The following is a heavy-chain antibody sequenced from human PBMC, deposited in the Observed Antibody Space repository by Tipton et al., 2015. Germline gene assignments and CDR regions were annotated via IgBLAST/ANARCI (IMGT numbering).Heavy chain of an antibody. Sequence: SLRLSCAASGFTFSNYAMSWVRQAPGKGLEWVSGINGNGGRTDYSDFVKGRFTISRDNSKSTLYLQMNSLRAEDTAVYYCAKATPYYFDYWGQGTLVTVSS. V-gene: IGHV3-23*01. D-gene: IGHD2-15*01. CDR1: GFTFSNYA. CDR2: INGNGGRT. CDR3: AKATPYYFDY. J-gene: IGHJ4*02.